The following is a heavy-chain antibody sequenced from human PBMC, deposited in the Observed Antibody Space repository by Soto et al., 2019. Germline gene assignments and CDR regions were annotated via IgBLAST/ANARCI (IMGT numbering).Heavy chain of an antibody. D-gene: IGHD3-22*01. CDR2: ISAYNGNT. V-gene: IGHV1-18*01. CDR1: GYTFTSYG. CDR3: ARVDDSSGYTSPSQ. Sequence: QVQLVQSGAEVKKPGASVKVSCKASGYTFTSYGISWVRQAPGQGLEWMGWISAYNGNTNYAQKLQGRVTMTTDTSTRTAYTRLRSLRSDATAVYYWARVDDSSGYTSPSQWGQGTLVTVSS. J-gene: IGHJ4*02.